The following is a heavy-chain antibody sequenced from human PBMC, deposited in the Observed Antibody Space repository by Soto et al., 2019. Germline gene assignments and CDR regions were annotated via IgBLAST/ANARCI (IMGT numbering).Heavy chain of an antibody. CDR1: GFTFSDYY. V-gene: IGHV3-72*01. CDR3: TRSITGTTSSDY. J-gene: IGHJ4*02. D-gene: IGHD1-7*01. CDR2: SRDKGNSYST. Sequence: EVQLVESGGGLVQPGGSLRLSCAGSGFTFSDYYIDWVRQAPGKGLEWVGRSRDKGNSYSTDYAASVKGRFTISRDASKNSLFLQMNSLKTEDTALYYCTRSITGTTSSDYWGQVTLVTVSS.